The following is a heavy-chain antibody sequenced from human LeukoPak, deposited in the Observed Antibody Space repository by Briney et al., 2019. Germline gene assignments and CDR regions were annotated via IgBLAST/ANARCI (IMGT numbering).Heavy chain of an antibody. CDR3: ARDLGRLQTYYYYYYMDV. CDR1: GYTFTSYG. D-gene: IGHD3-16*01. V-gene: IGHV1-18*01. J-gene: IGHJ6*03. Sequence: ASVKVSCKASGYTFTSYGISWVRQAPGQGLEWMGWISAYNGNTNYAQKLQGRVTMTTDTSTSTAYMELRSLRSDDTAVYYCARDLGRLQTYYYYYYMDVWGKGTTVTVSS. CDR2: ISAYNGNT.